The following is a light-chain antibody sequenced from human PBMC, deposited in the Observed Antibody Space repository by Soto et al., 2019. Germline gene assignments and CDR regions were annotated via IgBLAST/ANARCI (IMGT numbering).Light chain of an antibody. CDR3: QQYNSYPYT. V-gene: IGKV1-5*01. J-gene: IGKJ2*01. CDR1: QSISSW. Sequence: DIQMTQSTSTLSASVGDRVTITCRASQSISSWLAWYQQKPGKAPKLLIYDASSLESGVPSRFSGSGSGTEFTLTICSLQPDDFATYYCQQYNSYPYTFGQGTKLEIK. CDR2: DAS.